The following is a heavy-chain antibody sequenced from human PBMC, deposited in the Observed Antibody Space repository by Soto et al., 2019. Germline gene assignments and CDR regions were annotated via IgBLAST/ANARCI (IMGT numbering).Heavy chain of an antibody. CDR3: ARAYSSGWFSYFDF. Sequence: SQTLSLTCAISGFGISTDSAAWNWIRQSPSRGLEWLGRTYYRSGWSREYAVSVRGRITINPDTSKNQFSLQLNSVTPEDTAVYYCARAYSSGWFSYFDFWGQGSLVTVSS. CDR2: TYYRSGWSR. D-gene: IGHD6-19*01. V-gene: IGHV6-1*01. CDR1: GFGISTDSAA. J-gene: IGHJ4*02.